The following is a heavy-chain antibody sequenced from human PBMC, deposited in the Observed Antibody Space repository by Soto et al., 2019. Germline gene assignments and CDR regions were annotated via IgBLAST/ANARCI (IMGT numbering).Heavy chain of an antibody. CDR2: MYYSGGT. Sequence: PSDTLSLTCTVPNGSVCSGNYLWTWIRQPPGEGLEWIGNMYYSGGTNNDSSLKSRVTISVDTSKNQFSLKLRSVSAADTAVYYCARDRPLHPSYHYYGMDVWGQGITVS. CDR3: ARDRPLHPSYHYYGMDV. CDR1: NGSVCSGNYL. D-gene: IGHD2-15*01. J-gene: IGHJ6*01. V-gene: IGHV4-61*01.